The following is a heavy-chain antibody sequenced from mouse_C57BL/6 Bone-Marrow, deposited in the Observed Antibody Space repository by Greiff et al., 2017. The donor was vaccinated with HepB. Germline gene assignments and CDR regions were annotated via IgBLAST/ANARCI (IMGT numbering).Heavy chain of an antibody. J-gene: IGHJ2*01. V-gene: IGHV5-6*02. D-gene: IGHD1-1*01. CDR2: ISSGGSYT. CDR1: GFTFSSYG. CDR3: ARRLLRYDY. Sequence: DVKLVESGGDLVKPGGSLKLSCAASGFTFSSYGMSWVRQTPDKRLEWVATISSGGSYTYYPDSVKGRFTISRDNAKNTLYLQMSSLKSEDTAMYYCARRLLRYDYLGQGTTLTVSS.